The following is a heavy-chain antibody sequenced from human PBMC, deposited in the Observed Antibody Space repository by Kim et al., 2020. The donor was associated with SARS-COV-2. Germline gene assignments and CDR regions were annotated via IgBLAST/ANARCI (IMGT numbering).Heavy chain of an antibody. CDR3: ASFPMSGGWSGAFDY. J-gene: IGHJ4*02. V-gene: IGHV3-21*01. D-gene: IGHD6-19*01. CDR2: ISSSSRYI. CDR1: GFTFSSYS. Sequence: GGSLRLSCAASGFTFSSYSMNWVRQAPGKGLEWVSSISSSSRYIYYADSVKGRFTISRDNAKNSLYLQMNSLRAEDTSVYYCASFPMSGGWSGAFDYCGQGTLGTVSS.